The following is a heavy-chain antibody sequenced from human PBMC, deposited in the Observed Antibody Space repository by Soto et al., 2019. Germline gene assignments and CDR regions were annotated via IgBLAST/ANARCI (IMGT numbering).Heavy chain of an antibody. CDR2: IYYNGNT. V-gene: IGHV4-31*03. CDR1: GGSISSGDYY. J-gene: IGHJ6*02. CDR3: AREGLTGTIGLYYYYGMDV. Sequence: SETLSLTCTVSGGSISSGDYYWSWIRQLPGKDLEWIAYIYYNGNTYYTPSLKSRATISLDTSRNQFFLNLNSVTAADTAVYYCAREGLTGTIGLYYYYGMDVWGQGTTVTVSS. D-gene: IGHD1-7*01.